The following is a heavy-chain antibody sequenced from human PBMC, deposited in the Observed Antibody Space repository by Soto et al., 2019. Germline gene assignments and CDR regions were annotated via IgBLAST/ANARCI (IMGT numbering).Heavy chain of an antibody. J-gene: IGHJ4*02. CDR1: GVIFRTYG. CDR2: IDSSSSII. V-gene: IGHV3-48*01. CDR3: AKDLIFGVAPDFDY. Sequence: PGGSLRLSCAASGVIFRTYGMNWVRLAPGKGLEWVSYIDSSSSIIFYADSVVGRFTISRDNSKNSLYLQMNSLRTEDTALYYCAKDLIFGVAPDFDYWGQGTLVTVSS. D-gene: IGHD3-3*01.